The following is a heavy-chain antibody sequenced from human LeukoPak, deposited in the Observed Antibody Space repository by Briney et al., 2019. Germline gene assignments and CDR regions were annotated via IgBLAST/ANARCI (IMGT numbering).Heavy chain of an antibody. D-gene: IGHD3-22*01. CDR1: GGSISSYY. Sequence: SETLSLTCTVSGGSISSYYWSWIRQPPGKGLEWIGYIYYSGSTNYNPSLKSRVTISVDTSKNQFSLKLSSVTAADTAVYYCARGGLSPGYYYDSSGLTNDAFDIWGQGTMVTVSS. CDR3: ARGGLSPGYYYDSSGLTNDAFDI. V-gene: IGHV4-59*12. J-gene: IGHJ3*02. CDR2: IYYSGST.